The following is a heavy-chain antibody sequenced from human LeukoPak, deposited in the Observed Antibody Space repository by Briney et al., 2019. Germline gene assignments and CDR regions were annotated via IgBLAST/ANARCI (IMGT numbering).Heavy chain of an antibody. D-gene: IGHD2-2*01. CDR3: ARARGDIVVVPAAIWFDH. CDR2: IKPNNGGT. J-gene: IGHJ5*02. V-gene: IGHV1-2*02. Sequence: ASVKVSFTASGYTFTGYYMHWVRQAPGQGLEWMGWIKPNNGGTNYAQKFQGRVTMTRDTSISTAYMELSRLRSDDTAVYYCARARGDIVVVPAAIWFDHWGQGTLVTVSS. CDR1: GYTFTGYY.